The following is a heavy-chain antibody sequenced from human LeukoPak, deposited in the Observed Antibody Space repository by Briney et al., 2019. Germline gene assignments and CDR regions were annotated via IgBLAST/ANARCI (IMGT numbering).Heavy chain of an antibody. J-gene: IGHJ4*02. CDR1: GFAFSSYG. D-gene: IGHD2-15*01. CDR3: AKDRAVDATHYFDY. CDR2: ISYDGSNK. V-gene: IGHV3-30*18. Sequence: GGSLRLSCAASGFAFSSYGMHWVRQAPGRGLEWVAVISYDGSNKYYADSVKGRFTISIDNSKNTLYLHMNSLRAEDTAVYYCAKDRAVDATHYFDYWGQGTLVTVSS.